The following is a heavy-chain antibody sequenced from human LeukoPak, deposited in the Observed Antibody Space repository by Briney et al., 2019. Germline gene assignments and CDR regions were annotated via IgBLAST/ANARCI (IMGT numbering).Heavy chain of an antibody. Sequence: ASVTVSCKASGYTFTSYGINWVRQAPGQGLEWMGWISAYNGNTNYAQKLQGRVTMTTDTSTSTAYMELRSLRSEDTAVYYCARGPPGVVVARGSAFDIWGQGTMVTVSS. CDR3: ARGPPGVVVARGSAFDI. V-gene: IGHV1-18*01. J-gene: IGHJ3*02. D-gene: IGHD2-15*01. CDR1: GYTFTSYG. CDR2: ISAYNGNT.